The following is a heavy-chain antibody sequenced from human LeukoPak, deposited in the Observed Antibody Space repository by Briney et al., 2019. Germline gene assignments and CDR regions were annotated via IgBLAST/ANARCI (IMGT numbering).Heavy chain of an antibody. Sequence: GGSLRLSCAASGFTFSSYGMHWVRQAPGKGLEWVAFIRYDGSNKYYADSVKGRFTISRDNSKNTLYLQMNSLRAEDTAVYYCAKDADYYGSGSPGYYYYYYMDVWGKGTTVTVSS. CDR3: AKDADYYGSGSPGYYYYYYMDV. CDR2: IRYDGSNK. CDR1: GFTFSSYG. V-gene: IGHV3-30*02. J-gene: IGHJ6*03. D-gene: IGHD3-10*01.